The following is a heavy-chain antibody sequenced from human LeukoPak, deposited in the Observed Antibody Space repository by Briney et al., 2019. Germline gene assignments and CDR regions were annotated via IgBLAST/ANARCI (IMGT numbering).Heavy chain of an antibody. CDR3: AREAIKDY. J-gene: IGHJ4*02. CDR1: GFTFSSHS. Sequence: GWSLRLSCEVSGFTFSSHSMNWVRQAPGKGLEWVSYISSGSGTIYYADSVKGRFTIARDDAENSLYLQMSSLRDEDTAVYYCAREAIKDYWGQGTLVTVSS. V-gene: IGHV3-48*02. CDR2: ISSGSGTI.